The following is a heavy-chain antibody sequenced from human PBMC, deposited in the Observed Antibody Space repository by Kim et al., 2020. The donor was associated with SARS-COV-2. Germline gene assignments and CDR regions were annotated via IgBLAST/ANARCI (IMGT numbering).Heavy chain of an antibody. D-gene: IGHD3-22*01. CDR3: AGHAHITMIVVVSSWFDP. CDR2: IYYSGST. Sequence: SETLSLTCTVSGGSISSSSYYWGWIRQPPGKGLEWIGSIYYSGSTYYNPSLKSRVTISVDTSKNQFSLKLSSVTAADTAVYYCAGHAHITMIVVVSSWFDPWGQGTLVTVSS. J-gene: IGHJ5*02. CDR1: GGSISSSSYY. V-gene: IGHV4-39*01.